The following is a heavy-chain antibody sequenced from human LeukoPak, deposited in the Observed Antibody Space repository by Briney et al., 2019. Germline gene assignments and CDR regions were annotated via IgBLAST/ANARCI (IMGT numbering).Heavy chain of an antibody. V-gene: IGHV3-23*01. D-gene: IGHD3-22*01. Sequence: TGGSLRLSCAASGLTFSSYAMNWVRQAPGKGLEWVSAISGSGGSTYYADSVKGRFTISRDNSKNTLYLQMNSLRAEDTAVYYCAKGGRSGYYYYYYYYYMDVWGKGTTVTISS. CDR1: GLTFSSYA. J-gene: IGHJ6*03. CDR3: AKGGRSGYYYYYYYYYMDV. CDR2: ISGSGGST.